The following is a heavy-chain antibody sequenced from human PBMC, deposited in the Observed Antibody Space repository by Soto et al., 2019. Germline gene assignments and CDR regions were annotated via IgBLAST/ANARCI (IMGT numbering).Heavy chain of an antibody. V-gene: IGHV3-21*01. CDR3: ASWVHYDYIWGSYRSLEFDY. CDR1: GFTFSSYS. J-gene: IGHJ4*02. Sequence: GGSLRLSCAASGFTFSSYSMNWVRQAPGKGLEWVSSISSSSSYIYYADSVKGRFTISRDNAKNSLYLQMNSLRAEDTAVYYCASWVHYDYIWGSYRSLEFDYWGQGTLVTVSS. D-gene: IGHD3-16*02. CDR2: ISSSSSYI.